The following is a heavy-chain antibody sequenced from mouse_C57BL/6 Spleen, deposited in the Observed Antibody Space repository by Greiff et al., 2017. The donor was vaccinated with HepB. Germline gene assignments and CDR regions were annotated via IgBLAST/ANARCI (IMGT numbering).Heavy chain of an antibody. CDR3: AREYYGSSWFAY. D-gene: IGHD1-1*01. V-gene: IGHV1-39*01. J-gene: IGHJ3*01. CDR1: GYSFTDYN. CDR2: INPNYGTT. Sequence: VHVKQSGPELVKPGASVKISCKASGYSFTDYNMNWVKQSNGKSLEWIGVINPNYGTTSYNQKFKGKATLTVDQSSSTAYMQLNSLTSEDSAVYYCAREYYGSSWFAYWGQGTLVTVSA.